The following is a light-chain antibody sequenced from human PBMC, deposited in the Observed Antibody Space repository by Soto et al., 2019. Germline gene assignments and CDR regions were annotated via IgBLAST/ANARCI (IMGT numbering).Light chain of an antibody. Sequence: EIVLTQSPGTLSLSPGERATLSCRASQSVSSSYLAWYQHKPGQAPRLLIYGASSRATGIPDRFSGSGSGTDFTLTISRLEPEHFAVYSCQQYGSSPHTFGQGTKLEIK. CDR1: QSVSSSY. J-gene: IGKJ2*01. CDR2: GAS. CDR3: QQYGSSPHT. V-gene: IGKV3-20*01.